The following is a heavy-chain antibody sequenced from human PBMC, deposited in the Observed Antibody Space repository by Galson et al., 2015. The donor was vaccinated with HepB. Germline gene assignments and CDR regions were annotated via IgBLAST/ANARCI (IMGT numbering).Heavy chain of an antibody. CDR3: ARRPSISYGSGSYHYYYGMDV. CDR1: GGSISSSSYY. D-gene: IGHD3-10*01. V-gene: IGHV4-39*01. Sequence: QVQLQESGPGLVKPSETLSLTCTVSGGSISSSSYYWGWIRQPPGKGLEWIGSIYYSGSTYYNPSLKSRVTISVDTSKNQFSLKLSSVTAADTAVYYCARRPSISYGSGSYHYYYGMDVWGQGTTVTVSS. J-gene: IGHJ6*02. CDR2: IYYSGST.